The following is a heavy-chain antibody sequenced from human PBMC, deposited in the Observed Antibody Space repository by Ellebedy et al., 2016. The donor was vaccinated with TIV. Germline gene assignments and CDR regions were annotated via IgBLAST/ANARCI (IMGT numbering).Heavy chain of an antibody. Sequence: MPSETLSLTCTVSGGSISSYYWSWIRQPAGKGLEWIGRIYSTGSTGGTNYSPSLKSRITMSVDRSKNQFSLKLNSVTAADTAVYYCVRGRDAYKTGYWGQGTLVSVSS. V-gene: IGHV4-4*07. CDR3: VRGRDAYKTGY. CDR2: IYSTGSTGGT. J-gene: IGHJ4*02. CDR1: GGSISSYY. D-gene: IGHD5-24*01.